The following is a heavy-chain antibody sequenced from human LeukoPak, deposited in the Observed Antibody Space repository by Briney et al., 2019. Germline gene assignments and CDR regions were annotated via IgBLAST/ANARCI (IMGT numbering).Heavy chain of an antibody. J-gene: IGHJ4*02. CDR3: AKDQDIVVVPAAIGY. D-gene: IGHD2-2*01. CDR1: GFTFSSYA. CDR2: ISGSGGST. V-gene: IGHV3-23*01. Sequence: GGSLRLSCAASGFTFSSYAMSWVRQAPGKGLEWVSAISGSGGSTYYADSEKGRFTISRDNSKNTLYLQMNSLRAEDTAVYYCAKDQDIVVVPAAIGYWGQGTLVTVSS.